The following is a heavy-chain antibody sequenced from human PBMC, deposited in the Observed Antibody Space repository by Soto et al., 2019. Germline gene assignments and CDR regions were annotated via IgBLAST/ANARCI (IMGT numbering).Heavy chain of an antibody. CDR2: ISGYNGNT. J-gene: IGHJ6*02. V-gene: IGHV1-18*01. CDR3: ARSGSGSYDPYGMDV. D-gene: IGHD3-10*01. CDR1: GYTFSNYG. Sequence: ASVKVSCKASGYTFSNYGISWGRRAPGQGLEWMGWISGYNGNTNYAQNLQGRVIMTTDTSTSTANMELRSLRSDDTAVYYCARSGSGSYDPYGMDVWGQGTTVTVSS.